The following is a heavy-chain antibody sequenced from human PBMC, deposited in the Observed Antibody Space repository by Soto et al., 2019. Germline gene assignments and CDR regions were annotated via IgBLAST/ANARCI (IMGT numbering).Heavy chain of an antibody. CDR3: ARDRGDYGGSFDY. J-gene: IGHJ4*02. CDR1: GGSISSGGYY. D-gene: IGHD4-17*01. CDR2: IYYSGST. Sequence: SETLSLTCTVSGGSISSGGYYWSWIRQHPGKGLEWIGYIYYSGSTYYNPSLKSRVTISVDTSKNQFSLKLSSVTAADTAVYYCARDRGDYGGSFDYWGQGTLVTVSS. V-gene: IGHV4-31*03.